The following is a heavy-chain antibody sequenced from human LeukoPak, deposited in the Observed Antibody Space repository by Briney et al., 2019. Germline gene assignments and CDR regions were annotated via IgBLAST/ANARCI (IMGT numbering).Heavy chain of an antibody. CDR1: GFTFSSYA. Sequence: GGSLRLSCAASGFTFSSYAMSWVRQAPGKGLGWVSAISGSGGSTYYADSVKGRFTISRDNSKNTLYLQMNSLRAEDTAVYYCAEAGSGSGSYAFDIWGQGTMVTVSS. CDR3: AEAGSGSGSYAFDI. J-gene: IGHJ3*02. D-gene: IGHD3-10*01. CDR2: ISGSGGST. V-gene: IGHV3-23*01.